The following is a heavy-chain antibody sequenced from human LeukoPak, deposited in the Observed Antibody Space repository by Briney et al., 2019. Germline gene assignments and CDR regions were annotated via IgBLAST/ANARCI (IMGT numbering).Heavy chain of an antibody. CDR1: GFTFSSYG. CDR2: ISYDGSNK. CDR3: ARDPYYYDSSGYYFDY. Sequence: GGSLRLSCAASGFTFSSYGMHWVRQAPGKGLEWVAVISYDGSNKYYADSVKGRFTISRDNSKNTLYLQMNSLRAEDTAVYYCARDPYYYDSSGYYFDYWGQGTLVTVSS. V-gene: IGHV3-30*03. D-gene: IGHD3-22*01. J-gene: IGHJ4*02.